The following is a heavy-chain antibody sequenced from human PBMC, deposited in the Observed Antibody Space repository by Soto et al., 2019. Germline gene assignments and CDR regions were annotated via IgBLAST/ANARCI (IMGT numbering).Heavy chain of an antibody. D-gene: IGHD3-22*01. CDR2: IWYDGSNK. V-gene: IGHV3-33*01. CDR3: AREATYYYDSSGYYYFDY. Sequence: GGSLRLSCAASGLTFSSYGMHWVRQAPGKGLEWVAVIWYDGSNKYYADSVKGRFTISRDNSKNTLYLQMNSLRAEDTAVYYCAREATYYYDSSGYYYFDYWGQGTLVTVSS. CDR1: GLTFSSYG. J-gene: IGHJ4*02.